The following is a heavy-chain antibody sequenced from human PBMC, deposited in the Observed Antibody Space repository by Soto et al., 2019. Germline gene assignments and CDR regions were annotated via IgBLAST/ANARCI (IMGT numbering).Heavy chain of an antibody. CDR3: AHRLGYCSGGSCWPKYNWFDP. CDR1: GFSLSTSGVG. J-gene: IGHJ5*02. Sequence: SGPTLVNPTQTLTPTCTFSGFSLSTSGVGVGWIRQPPGKALEWLALIYWDDDKRYSPSLKSRLTITKDTSKNQVVLTMTNMDPVDTATYYCAHRLGYCSGGSCWPKYNWFDPWGQGTLVTVSS. CDR2: IYWDDDK. D-gene: IGHD2-15*01. V-gene: IGHV2-5*02.